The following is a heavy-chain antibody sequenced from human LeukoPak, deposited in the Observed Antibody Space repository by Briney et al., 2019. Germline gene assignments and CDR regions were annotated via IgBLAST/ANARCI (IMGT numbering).Heavy chain of an antibody. CDR1: GGSISSNRW. V-gene: IGHV4-4*02. D-gene: IGHD6-19*01. Sequence: PSETLSLTCTVSGGSISSNRWWSWVRQPPGKGLEWIGEINHSGSTNYNPSLKSRVTISVNTSKNQFSLKLSSVTAADTAVYYCARGRRENKYSSGWSTGGDYWGQGTLVTVSS. CDR2: INHSGST. J-gene: IGHJ4*02. CDR3: ARGRRENKYSSGWSTGGDY.